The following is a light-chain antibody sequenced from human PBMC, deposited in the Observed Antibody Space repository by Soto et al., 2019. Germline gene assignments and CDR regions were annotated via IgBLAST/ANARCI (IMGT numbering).Light chain of an antibody. V-gene: IGKV1-27*01. CDR3: QQYNNWPPIT. CDR1: QGISNY. CDR2: AAS. J-gene: IGKJ5*01. Sequence: DIQMTQSPSSLSASVGDRVTITCRASQGISNYLALYQQKPGKVPKLLIYAASTLQSGVPSRFSGSGSGTEFTLTISSLQSEDFAVYYCQQYNNWPPITFGQGTRLEIK.